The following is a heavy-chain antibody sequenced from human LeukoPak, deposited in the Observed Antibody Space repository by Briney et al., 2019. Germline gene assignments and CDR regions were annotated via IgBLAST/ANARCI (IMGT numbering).Heavy chain of an antibody. CDR3: ARYNYGYDALDF. CDR1: GGSISSYY. Sequence: SETLSLTCTVSGGSISSYYWSWIRQPPGKGLEWIGEIYQSGYIKYNPSLKSRVTISVDKSKNQFSLRLNSVTAADTAVYYCARYNYGYDALDFWGQGTMVTVSS. J-gene: IGHJ3*01. V-gene: IGHV4-59*12. D-gene: IGHD5-18*01. CDR2: IYQSGYI.